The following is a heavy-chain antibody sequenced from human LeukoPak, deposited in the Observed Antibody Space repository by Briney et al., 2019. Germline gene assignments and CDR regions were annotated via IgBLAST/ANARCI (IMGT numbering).Heavy chain of an antibody. CDR1: GYTFTSYY. Sequence: ASVKVSCRASGYTFTSYYMHWVRQAPGQGLEWMGIINPSGGSASYAQKFRGRVTMTRDTSTSTVYIELSSLRSEDTAVYYCARAGGTVTTAYYWGQGTLVTVSS. V-gene: IGHV1-46*01. D-gene: IGHD4-17*01. CDR3: ARAGGTVTTAYY. CDR2: INPSGGSA. J-gene: IGHJ4*02.